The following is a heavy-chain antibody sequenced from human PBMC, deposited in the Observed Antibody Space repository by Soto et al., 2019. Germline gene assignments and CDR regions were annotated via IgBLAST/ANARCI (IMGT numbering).Heavy chain of an antibody. D-gene: IGHD2-21*02. J-gene: IGHJ4*02. V-gene: IGHV3-7*01. CDR1: GFTFNGYW. Sequence: EVQLVESGGGLVQPGGSLRLSCAASGFTFNGYWMGWVRQAPGKGLEWVASIMKDGGEKKYVDSVKGRFTTSRDNAKNSVSLQMTSLRADDTAIYYCARDSDYYKADYWGQGTLVTVSS. CDR2: IMKDGGEK. CDR3: ARDSDYYKADY.